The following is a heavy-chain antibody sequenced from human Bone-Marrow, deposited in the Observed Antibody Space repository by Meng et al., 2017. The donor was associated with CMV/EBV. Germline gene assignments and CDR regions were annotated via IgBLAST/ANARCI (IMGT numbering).Heavy chain of an antibody. Sequence: ASVKVSCKASGYTFTGYYMHWVRQAPGQGLEWMGWINPNSGGTNYAQKFQGRVTMTRDTSISTAYMELSRLRSDDTAVYYCARDRYKWNWFDPWGQGTLVTVSS. CDR2: INPNSGGT. J-gene: IGHJ5*02. CDR3: ARDRYKWNWFDP. D-gene: IGHD1-20*01. V-gene: IGHV1-2*02. CDR1: GYTFTGYY.